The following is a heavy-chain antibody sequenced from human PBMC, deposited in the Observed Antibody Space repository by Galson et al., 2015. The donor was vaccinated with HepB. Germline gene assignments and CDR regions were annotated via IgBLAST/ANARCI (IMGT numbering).Heavy chain of an antibody. CDR2: IIPIFGTA. CDR3: ARPGIAAAGVDY. Sequence: SVKVSCKASGDTFSSYAISWVRQAPGQGLEWMGGIIPIFGTANYAQKFQGRVTITADESRSTAYMELRSLRSDDTAVYYCARPGIAAAGVDYWGQGTLVTVSS. D-gene: IGHD6-13*01. J-gene: IGHJ4*02. CDR1: GDTFSSYA. V-gene: IGHV1-69*13.